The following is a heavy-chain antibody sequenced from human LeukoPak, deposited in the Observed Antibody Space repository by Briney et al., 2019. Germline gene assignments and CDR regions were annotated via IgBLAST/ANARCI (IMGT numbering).Heavy chain of an antibody. CDR3: AKDMVRWELPRGFDC. Sequence: GGSLRLFCAASGFTFSSYAMSWVRQAPGKGLEWVSAISGSGGSTYYADSVKGRFTISRDNSKNTLYLQMNSLRAEATAVYYCAKDMVRWELPRGFDCWGQGTLVTVSS. CDR1: GFTFSSYA. V-gene: IGHV3-23*01. J-gene: IGHJ4*02. CDR2: ISGSGGST. D-gene: IGHD1-26*01.